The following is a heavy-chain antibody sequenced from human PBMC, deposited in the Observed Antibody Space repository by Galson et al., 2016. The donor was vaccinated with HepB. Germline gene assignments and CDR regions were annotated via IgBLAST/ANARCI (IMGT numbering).Heavy chain of an antibody. Sequence: SLRLSCAASGFTFSDYYMSWIRQAPGKGLEWVSYISSTSVYTNYADSVKGRLILSRNNAKKSLYLQMSSLRAGDTAVYYCARGPLYYNSTPDAFVIWGQGTMVTVSS. J-gene: IGHJ3*02. CDR2: ISSTSVYT. V-gene: IGHV3-11*06. CDR1: GFTFSDYY. D-gene: IGHD3-22*01. CDR3: ARGPLYYNSTPDAFVI.